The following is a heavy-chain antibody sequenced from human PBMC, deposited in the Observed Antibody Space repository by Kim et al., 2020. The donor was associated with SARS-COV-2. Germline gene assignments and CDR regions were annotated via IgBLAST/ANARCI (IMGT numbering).Heavy chain of an antibody. V-gene: IGHV1-46*01. CDR3: ARDRQTYYDFWSGYPENYYYYGIDV. CDR2: INPSGGST. CDR1: GYTFTSYY. J-gene: IGHJ6*02. Sequence: ASVKVSCKASGYTFTSYYMHWVRQAPGQGLEWMGIINPSGGSTSYAQKFQGRVTMTRDTSTSTVYMELSSLRSEDTAVYYCARDRQTYYDFWSGYPENYYYYGIDVGGQGTTVTVSS. D-gene: IGHD3-3*01.